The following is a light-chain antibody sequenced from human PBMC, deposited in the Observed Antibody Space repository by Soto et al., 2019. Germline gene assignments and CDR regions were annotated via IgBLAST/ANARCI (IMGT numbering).Light chain of an antibody. CDR2: EFN. CDR1: SSDVGGYNY. V-gene: IGLV2-14*01. J-gene: IGLJ1*01. CDR3: SSYTSSSTSYV. Sequence: QSALTQPASVSGSPGQSITISCTGTSSDVGGYNYVSWFQQHPGKAPKPMIYEFNNRSSGVSDRFFGSKSGNTASLTISGLQAEDEADYYCSSYTSSSTSYVFGTGTKVTVL.